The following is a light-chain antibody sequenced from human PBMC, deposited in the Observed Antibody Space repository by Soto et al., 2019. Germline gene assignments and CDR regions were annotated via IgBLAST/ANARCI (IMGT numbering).Light chain of an antibody. V-gene: IGLV1-40*01. Sequence: QSVLTQPPSVSGAPGQRVTISCTGSSSNIGAGYDVHWYQQLPGTAPKLLIYGNSNRPSGVPDRFSGSKSGTSASLAITGLQAEEEADYYCQSYVSSLSGWVVFGGGTQLTVL. CDR1: SSNIGAGYD. J-gene: IGLJ2*01. CDR2: GNS. CDR3: QSYVSSLSGWVV.